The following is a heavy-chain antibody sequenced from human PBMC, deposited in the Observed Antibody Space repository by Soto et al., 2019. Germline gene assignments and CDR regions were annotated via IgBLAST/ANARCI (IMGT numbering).Heavy chain of an antibody. CDR1: GGSFSGLD. CDR2: INHSGST. J-gene: IGHJ4*02. CDR3: ARDKITGLFDY. D-gene: IGHD2-8*02. Sequence: SETLSLTCAVYGGSFSGLDWTWIRQPPGTGLEWIGEINHSGSTNYNPSLKSRVTISVDTSKNQLSLKLTSVTAADTAVYYCARDKITGLFDYWGQGTLVTVSS. V-gene: IGHV4-34*01.